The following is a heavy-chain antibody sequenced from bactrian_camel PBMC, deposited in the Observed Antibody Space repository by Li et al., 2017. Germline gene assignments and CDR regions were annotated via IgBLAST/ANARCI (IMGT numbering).Heavy chain of an antibody. CDR2: ISSLGALT. CDR1: GYTYSSFC. CDR3: AATNHRVCRDGALRCYWATGF. J-gene: IGHJ6*01. D-gene: IGHD1*01. Sequence: HVQLVESGGGSVQAGGSLRLSCAAFGYTYSSFCVGWFRQAPGKGLEWVSSISSLGALTYYADSVKGQFTISRDNAKNTLYLQMTNLQPEDTAMYYCAATNHRVCRDGALRCYWATGFWGRGTQVTVS. V-gene: IGHV3S1*01.